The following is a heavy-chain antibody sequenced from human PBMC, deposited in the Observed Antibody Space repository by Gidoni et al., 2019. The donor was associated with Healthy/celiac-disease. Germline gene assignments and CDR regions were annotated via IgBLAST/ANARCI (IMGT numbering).Heavy chain of an antibody. CDR2: ISGSGGST. Sequence: EVQLLESGGGLVQPGGSLRLSCAAPGFTFSSYAMSWVRQAPGKGLEWVSAISGSGGSTYYADAVKGRFTISRDNSKNTLYLQMNSLRAEGTAVYYCAKVEGTMVRGVNDYWGQGTLVTVSS. J-gene: IGHJ4*02. V-gene: IGHV3-23*01. D-gene: IGHD3-10*01. CDR1: GFTFSSYA. CDR3: AKVEGTMVRGVNDY.